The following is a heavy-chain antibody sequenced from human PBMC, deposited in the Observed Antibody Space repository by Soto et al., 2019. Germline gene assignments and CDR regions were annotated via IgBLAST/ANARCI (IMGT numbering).Heavy chain of an antibody. Sequence: SETLSITCTVSGGSICIDDYYCSWIRQPPGKGLEWIGYIYYSGRTDYNPSLKSRVIISIDTSKNQFSLNLNSVSAADTAVYYCARDRSNSPDYFDYWGQGTLVTVSS. CDR1: GGSICIDDYY. CDR2: IYYSGRT. J-gene: IGHJ4*02. CDR3: ARDRSNSPDYFDY. V-gene: IGHV4-30-4*01. D-gene: IGHD6-6*01.